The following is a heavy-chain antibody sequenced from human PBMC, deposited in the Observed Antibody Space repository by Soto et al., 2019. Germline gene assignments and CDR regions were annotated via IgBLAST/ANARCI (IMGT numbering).Heavy chain of an antibody. V-gene: IGHV4-39*01. CDR3: ASTTQDIVLMVYAPHYYYGMDV. CDR1: GGSISSSSYY. CDR2: IYYSGST. D-gene: IGHD2-8*01. J-gene: IGHJ6*02. Sequence: SETLSLTCTVSGGSISSSSYYWGWIRQPPGKGLEWIGSIYYSGSTYYNPSLKSRVTISVDTSKNQFSLKLSSVTAADTAVYYRASTTQDIVLMVYAPHYYYGMDVWDQGTTVTVS.